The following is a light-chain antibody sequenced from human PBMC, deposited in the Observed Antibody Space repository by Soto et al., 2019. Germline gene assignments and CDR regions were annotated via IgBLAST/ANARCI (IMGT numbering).Light chain of an antibody. CDR1: QDIRND. CDR2: AAS. J-gene: IGKJ1*01. V-gene: IGKV1-6*01. Sequence: AIQMTQFPSSLSASVRDRVTVTCRASQDIRNDLGWYQQKPGKAPKLLIYAASSLQSGVPSRFSGSGSGTQFALTISSLQTEDVATYYCLQNYNYPWTFGQGTKVEIK. CDR3: LQNYNYPWT.